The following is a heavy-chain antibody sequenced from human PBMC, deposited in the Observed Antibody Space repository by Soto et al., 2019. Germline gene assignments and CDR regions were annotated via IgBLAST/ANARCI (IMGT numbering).Heavy chain of an antibody. Sequence: QVQLVQSGAEVKKPGSSVKVSCKASGGTFSSYAITWVRQAPGPGLEWMGRILPIIGTANYAPNFQGRVTTTADESTSTAYMVLGSLRSEDTAVYYCARDRGPSSGYYPYWFDPWGQGALVTVSS. J-gene: IGHJ5*02. V-gene: IGHV1-69*11. CDR1: GGTFSSYA. CDR3: ARDRGPSSGYYPYWFDP. CDR2: ILPIIGTA. D-gene: IGHD3-22*01.